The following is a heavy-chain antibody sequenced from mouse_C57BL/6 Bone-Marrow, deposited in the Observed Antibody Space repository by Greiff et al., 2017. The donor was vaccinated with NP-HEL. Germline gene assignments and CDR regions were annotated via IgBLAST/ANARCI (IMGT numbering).Heavy chain of an antibody. J-gene: IGHJ3*01. CDR2: IYPGSGST. V-gene: IGHV1-55*01. Sequence: QVHVKQPGAELVKPGASVKMSCKASGYTFTSYWITWVKQRPGQGLEWIGDIYPGSGSTNYNEKFKSKATLTVDTSSSTAYMQLSSLTSEDSAVYYCASYDYHAWFAYWGQGTLVTVSA. CDR3: ASYDYHAWFAY. D-gene: IGHD2-4*01. CDR1: GYTFTSYW.